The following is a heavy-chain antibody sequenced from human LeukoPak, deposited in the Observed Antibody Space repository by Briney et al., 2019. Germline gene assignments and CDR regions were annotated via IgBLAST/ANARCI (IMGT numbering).Heavy chain of an antibody. CDR1: GGSISSGGYY. CDR3: AREDPARSKSFDY. V-gene: IGHV4-31*03. Sequence: SETLSLTCTVSGGSISSGGYYWSWIRQHPGKGLEWIGYIYYSGSTYYNPSLKSRVTISVDTSKNQFSLKLSSVTAADTAVYYCAREDPARSKSFDYWGQGTLVTVSS. J-gene: IGHJ4*02. CDR2: IYYSGST. D-gene: IGHD6-6*01.